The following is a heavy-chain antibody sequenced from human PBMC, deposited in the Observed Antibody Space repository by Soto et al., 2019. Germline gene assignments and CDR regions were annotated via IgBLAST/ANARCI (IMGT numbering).Heavy chain of an antibody. CDR2: IYYSGST. Sequence: SETLSLTCTVSGGSISSYYWSWIRQPPGKGLEWIGYIYYSGSTNYNPSLKSRVTISVDTSKNQFSLKLSSVTAADTAVYYCARGVATIRDPHLFDYWGQGTLVTVSS. V-gene: IGHV4-59*01. D-gene: IGHD5-12*01. J-gene: IGHJ4*02. CDR3: ARGVATIRDPHLFDY. CDR1: GGSISSYY.